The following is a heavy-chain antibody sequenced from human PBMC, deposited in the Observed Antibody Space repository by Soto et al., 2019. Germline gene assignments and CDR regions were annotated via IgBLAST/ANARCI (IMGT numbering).Heavy chain of an antibody. D-gene: IGHD3-22*01. J-gene: IGHJ6*02. V-gene: IGHV4-31*03. CDR1: GGSISSGGYS. CDR2: IYYSGST. CDR3: ARRDRGMDV. Sequence: SETLSLTCTVSGGSISSGGYSWTWIRQHPGKGLEWIGYIYYSGSTYYKPSLKSRVTISVDTSKNQLSLKLSSVTAADTAVYYCARRDRGMDVWAQGTTVPVSS.